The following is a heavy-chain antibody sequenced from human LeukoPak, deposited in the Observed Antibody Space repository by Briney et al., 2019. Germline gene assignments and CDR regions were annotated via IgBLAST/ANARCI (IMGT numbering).Heavy chain of an antibody. D-gene: IGHD3-10*01. CDR1: GGTFSSYA. CDR3: ARVLRFGDPYYFDY. V-gene: IGHV1-69*13. J-gene: IGHJ4*02. Sequence: GASVKVSCEASGGTFSSYAISWVRQAPGQGLEWMGGIIPIFGTANYAQKFQGRVTITADESTSTAYMELSSLRSEDTAVYYCARVLRFGDPYYFDYWGQGTLVTVSS. CDR2: IIPIFGTA.